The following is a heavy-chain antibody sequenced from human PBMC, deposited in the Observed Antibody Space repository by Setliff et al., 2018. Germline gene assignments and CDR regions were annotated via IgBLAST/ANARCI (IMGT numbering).Heavy chain of an antibody. V-gene: IGHV3-23*01. CDR3: AKDRSSSWYEVDY. Sequence: LRLSCAASGFTFSSYAMSWVRQAPGKGLEWVSAISGSGGTTYYADSVKGRFTISRDNSKNTLYLQMNSLRAEDTAVYYCAKDRSSSWYEVDYWGQGTLVTVSS. D-gene: IGHD6-13*01. J-gene: IGHJ4*02. CDR2: ISGSGGTT. CDR1: GFTFSSYA.